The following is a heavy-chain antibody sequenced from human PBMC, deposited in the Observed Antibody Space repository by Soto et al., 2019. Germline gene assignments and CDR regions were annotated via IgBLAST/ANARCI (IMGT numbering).Heavy chain of an antibody. D-gene: IGHD2-21*01. CDR2: VTFDGSRT. CDR1: GFNFNNYA. V-gene: IGHV3-30*18. Sequence: VGSLRLSCAASGFNFNNYAMHWVRQAPGKGLEWVAVVTFDGSRTYYADSVKGRFTISRDSSNNTVSLQMNSLTNEDTAVYYCAKAGWGGDYYYGLDVWGQGTTVTVSS. J-gene: IGHJ6*02. CDR3: AKAGWGGDYYYGLDV.